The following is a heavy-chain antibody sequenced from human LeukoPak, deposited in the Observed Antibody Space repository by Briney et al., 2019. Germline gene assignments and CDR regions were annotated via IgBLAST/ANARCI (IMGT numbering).Heavy chain of an antibody. V-gene: IGHV3-7*01. J-gene: IGHJ6*04. CDR2: IKQDGSET. D-gene: IGHD3-10*02. CDR1: EFSVGSNY. Sequence: GGSLRLSCAASEFSVGSNYMTWVRQAPGKGLDWVGNIKQDGSETYYADSLKGRFTISRDNSKNTLYLQMNSLRAEDTAVYYCAELGITMIGGVWGKGTTVTISS. CDR3: AELGITMIGGV.